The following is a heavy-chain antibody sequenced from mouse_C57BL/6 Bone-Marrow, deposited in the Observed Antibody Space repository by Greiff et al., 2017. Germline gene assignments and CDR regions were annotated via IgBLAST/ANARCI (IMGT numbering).Heavy chain of an antibody. J-gene: IGHJ3*01. Sequence: VQLVESGAELARPGASVKLSCKASGYTFTSYGISWVKQRTGQGLEWIGQIYPRSGNTYYNEKFKGKATLTADKSSSTAYMDLRSLPSEGSAVYFCAADGIYYYGSSSSWFAYWCRGTLVTVSA. V-gene: IGHV1-81*01. D-gene: IGHD1-1*01. CDR1: GYTFTSYG. CDR2: IYPRSGNT. CDR3: AADGIYYYGSSSSWFAY.